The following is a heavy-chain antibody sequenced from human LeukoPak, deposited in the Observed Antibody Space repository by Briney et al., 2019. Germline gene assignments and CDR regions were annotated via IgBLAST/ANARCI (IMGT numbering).Heavy chain of an antibody. V-gene: IGHV3-11*04. Sequence: GGSLRFSCAASGFTFSDYYMSWIRQAPGKGLEWVSHISSSGSTIYYADSVKGRFTISRDNAKNSLYLQMNSLRAEDMAVYYCASSYDYVWGNYRLNADIWGQGTMVTVSS. CDR2: ISSSGSTI. D-gene: IGHD3-16*02. J-gene: IGHJ3*02. CDR1: GFTFSDYY. CDR3: ASSYDYVWGNYRLNADI.